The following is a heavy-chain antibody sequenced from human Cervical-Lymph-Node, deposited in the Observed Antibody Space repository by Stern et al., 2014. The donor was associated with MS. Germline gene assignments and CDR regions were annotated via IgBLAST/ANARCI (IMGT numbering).Heavy chain of an antibody. CDR1: GFSFSNHV. J-gene: IGHJ4*02. V-gene: IGHV3-33*01. Sequence: QVQLVESGGGAVQPGRSLTLSCSASGFSFSNHVMHWVRQAPGKGPEWVASIWHDGSYRFYGDSVKGRFTVSRDNSNNTLNLQLNYLEAKDTALYYCPREACLHGHNLDYWAQGTLVTVSS. CDR3: PREACLHGHNLDY. D-gene: IGHD5-24*01. CDR2: IWHDGSYR.